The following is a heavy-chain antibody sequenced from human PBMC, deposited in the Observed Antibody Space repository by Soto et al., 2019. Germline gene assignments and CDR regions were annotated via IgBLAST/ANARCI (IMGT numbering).Heavy chain of an antibody. V-gene: IGHV3-53*01. CDR2: IYSGGST. Sequence: SGGSLRLYCAASGFTVSSNYMSWVRQAPGKGLEWVSVIYSGGSTYYADSVKGRFTISRDNSKNTLYLQMNSLRAEDTAVYYCARAPTYYYYGMDVWGQGTTVTVSS. J-gene: IGHJ6*02. CDR1: GFTVSSNY. CDR3: ARAPTYYYYGMDV.